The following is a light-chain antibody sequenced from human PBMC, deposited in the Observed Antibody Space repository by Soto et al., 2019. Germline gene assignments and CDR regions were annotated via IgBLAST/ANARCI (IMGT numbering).Light chain of an antibody. CDR2: GAS. J-gene: IGKJ1*01. CDR3: QQYGSLSWT. Sequence: DIVLTQSPGTLSLSPGERATLSCRASQSVSSNYLAWYQQKPGQAPRLLIYGASTRATGVPDRFSGSESGTDVTLTISRLEPEDFAVYHCQQYGSLSWTFGQGTKVEIK. V-gene: IGKV3-20*01. CDR1: QSVSSNY.